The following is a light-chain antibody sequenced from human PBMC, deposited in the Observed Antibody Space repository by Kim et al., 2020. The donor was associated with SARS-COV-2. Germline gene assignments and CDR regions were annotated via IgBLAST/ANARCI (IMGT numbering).Light chain of an antibody. J-gene: IGKJ1*01. CDR1: QTVSGSY. V-gene: IGKV3-20*01. CDR2: TAS. Sequence: LSPGERATLSCRASQTVSGSYLTWYQQKAGQAPRLLIYTASTRATGIPDRFSGSGSGTEFTLTISRLEPEDFAMYYCQQYSGTWTFGQGTKVDIK. CDR3: QQYSGTWT.